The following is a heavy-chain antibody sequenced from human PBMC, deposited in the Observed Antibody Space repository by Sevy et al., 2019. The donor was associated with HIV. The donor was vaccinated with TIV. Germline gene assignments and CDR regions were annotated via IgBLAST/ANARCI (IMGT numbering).Heavy chain of an antibody. CDR1: GFTFSSYS. V-gene: IGHV3-21*01. Sequence: GGSLRLSCAASGFTFSSYSMNWVRQAPGKGLEWVSSISSSSSYIYYADSVKGRFTISRDNAKNSLYLQMNSLRADDTAVYYCAGTGIAVAGTPYYYGMDVWGQGTTVTVSS. CDR3: AGTGIAVAGTPYYYGMDV. J-gene: IGHJ6*02. CDR2: ISSSSSYI. D-gene: IGHD6-19*01.